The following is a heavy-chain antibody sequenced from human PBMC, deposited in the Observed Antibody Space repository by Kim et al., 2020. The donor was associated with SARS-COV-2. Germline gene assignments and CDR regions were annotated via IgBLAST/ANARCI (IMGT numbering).Heavy chain of an antibody. J-gene: IGHJ5*02. D-gene: IGHD2-2*01. CDR1: GDSVSSNSAA. V-gene: IGHV6-1*01. Sequence: SQTLSLTCAISGDSVSSNSAAWNWIRQSPSRGLEWLGRTYYRSKWYNDYAVSVKSRITINPDTSKNQFSLQLNSVTPEDTAVYYCARVNQLLPNEENWFDPWGQGTLVTVSS. CDR2: TYYRSKWYN. CDR3: ARVNQLLPNEENWFDP.